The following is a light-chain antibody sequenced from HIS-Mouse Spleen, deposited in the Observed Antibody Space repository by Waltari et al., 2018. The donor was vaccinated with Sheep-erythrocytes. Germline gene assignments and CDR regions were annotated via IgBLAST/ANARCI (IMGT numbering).Light chain of an antibody. V-gene: IGLV2-8*01. CDR3: SSYAGSNNLV. CDR1: SSDVGGYNY. Sequence: QSALTQPPSASGSPGQSVTISCTGTSSDVGGYNYVSWYQQHPGKAPKLMIYEVSKRPPGVPGRFSGSKSGNTACLTVSGLQAEDEADYYCSSYAGSNNLVFGGGTKLTVL. CDR2: EVS. J-gene: IGLJ2*01.